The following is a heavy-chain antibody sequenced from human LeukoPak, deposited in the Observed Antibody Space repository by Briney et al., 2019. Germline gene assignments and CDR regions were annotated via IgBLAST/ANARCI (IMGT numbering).Heavy chain of an antibody. CDR2: IYYSGST. CDR3: ARVTYYYDSSGYYYVTGYYFDY. D-gene: IGHD3-22*01. CDR1: GGSISSYY. Sequence: PSETLSLTCTVSGGSISSYYWSWIRQPPGKGLEWIGYIYYSGSTNYNPSLKSRVTISVDTSKNQFSLKLSSVAAADTAVYYCARVTYYYDSSGYYYVTGYYFDYWGQGTLVTVSS. V-gene: IGHV4-59*01. J-gene: IGHJ4*02.